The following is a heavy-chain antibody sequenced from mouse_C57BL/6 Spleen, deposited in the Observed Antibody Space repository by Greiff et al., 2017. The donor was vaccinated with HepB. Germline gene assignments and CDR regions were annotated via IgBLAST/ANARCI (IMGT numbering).Heavy chain of an antibody. V-gene: IGHV7-3*01. CDR1: GFTFTDYY. J-gene: IGHJ4*01. CDR2: IRNKANGYTT. Sequence: EVKLQESGGGLVQPGGSLSLSCAASGFTFTDYYMSWVRQPPGKALEWLGFIRNKANGYTTEYSASVKGRFTISRDNSQSILYLQMNALRAEDSATYYCARYGGGYAMDYWGQGTSVTVSS. CDR3: ARYGGGYAMDY.